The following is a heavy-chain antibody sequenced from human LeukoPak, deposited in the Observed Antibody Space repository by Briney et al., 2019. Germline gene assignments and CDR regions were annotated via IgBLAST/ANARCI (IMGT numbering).Heavy chain of an antibody. D-gene: IGHD6-19*01. Sequence: ASVKVSCKASGYTFTGYYMHWVRQAPGQGLEWMGWINPNSGDTNYAQRFQGRVTMTRDTSVSTAYMELSSLRSDDTAVYYCAREYSSGNNWFDPWGQGTLVTVSS. CDR2: INPNSGDT. V-gene: IGHV1-2*02. CDR1: GYTFTGYY. CDR3: AREYSSGNNWFDP. J-gene: IGHJ5*02.